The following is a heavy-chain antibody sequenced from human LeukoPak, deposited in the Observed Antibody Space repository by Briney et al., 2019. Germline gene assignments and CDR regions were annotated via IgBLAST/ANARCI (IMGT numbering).Heavy chain of an antibody. Sequence: GGSLRLSCAASGFTFSSYGMHWVRQAPGKGLEWVAVISYDGSNKYYADSVKGRFTISRDNSKNTLYLQMNSLRAEGTAVYYCAKMTTVVTPGGFDYWGQGTLVTVSS. CDR1: GFTFSSYG. J-gene: IGHJ4*02. D-gene: IGHD4-23*01. V-gene: IGHV3-30*18. CDR3: AKMTTVVTPGGFDY. CDR2: ISYDGSNK.